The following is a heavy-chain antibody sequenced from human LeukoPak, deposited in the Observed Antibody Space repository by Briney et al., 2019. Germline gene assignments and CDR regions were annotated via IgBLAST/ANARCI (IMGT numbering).Heavy chain of an antibody. V-gene: IGHV1-69*13. D-gene: IGHD6-19*01. CDR3: ARTPRGEQWLVRRANYYYGMDV. CDR2: IIPIFGTA. CDR1: GGTFISYA. Sequence: SVKVSCKASGGTFISYAISWVRQAPGQGLEWMGGIIPIFGTANYAQKFQGRVTITADESTSTAYMELSSLRSEDTAVYYCARTPRGEQWLVRRANYYYGMDVWGQGTTVTVSS. J-gene: IGHJ6*02.